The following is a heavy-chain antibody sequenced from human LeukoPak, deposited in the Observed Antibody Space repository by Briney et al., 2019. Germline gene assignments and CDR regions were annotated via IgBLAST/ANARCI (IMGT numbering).Heavy chain of an antibody. J-gene: IGHJ3*01. Sequence: SETLPLTCTVSTDSFSSSYWSWIRQPPGKRLEWIGYMFYSGSTKYNPSLKSRVTISVDTSKNQFSLRLTSVTAADTAVYYCARHRQYDADVFDLWGQGTMVIVSS. CDR2: MFYSGST. V-gene: IGHV4-59*08. CDR1: TDSFSSSY. CDR3: ARHRQYDADVFDL. D-gene: IGHD2/OR15-2a*01.